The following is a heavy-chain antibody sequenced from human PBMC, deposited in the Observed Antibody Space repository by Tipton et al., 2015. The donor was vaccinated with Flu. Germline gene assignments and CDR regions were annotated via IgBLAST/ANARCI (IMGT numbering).Heavy chain of an antibody. V-gene: IGHV4-61*02. CDR3: ARDPLDVSSGYYYDYYYGMDV. CDR1: GDSIISSSYL. J-gene: IGHJ6*02. CDR2: IYINGGT. Sequence: TLSLTCTVSGDSIISSSYLRNWIRQPAGKGLEWIGRIYINGGTKYNPSLKGRVTISLDTSKNQFSMKLSSVTAADTAMYYCARDPLDVSSGYYYDYYYGMDVWGPGAAVTVSS. D-gene: IGHD3-22*01.